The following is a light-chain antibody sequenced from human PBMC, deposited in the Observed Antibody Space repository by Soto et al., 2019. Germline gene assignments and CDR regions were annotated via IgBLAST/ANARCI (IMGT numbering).Light chain of an antibody. V-gene: IGKV3-11*01. Sequence: EIVLTQSPATLSLSPGERATLSCRASQSVSSYLAWYQQKPGQAPRLLIYDASNRATGIPARFSGSGSGTDFTLTISSLEPEDFAVYYCQHRSNWPRYTLGQGTKLEIK. J-gene: IGKJ2*01. CDR3: QHRSNWPRYT. CDR1: QSVSSY. CDR2: DAS.